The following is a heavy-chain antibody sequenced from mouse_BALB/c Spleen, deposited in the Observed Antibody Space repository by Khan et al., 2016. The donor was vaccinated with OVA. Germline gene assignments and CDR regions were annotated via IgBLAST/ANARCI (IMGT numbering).Heavy chain of an antibody. CDR3: ARSTYRYAFAY. CDR1: GDSITSGY. J-gene: IGHJ3*01. D-gene: IGHD2-14*01. CDR2: MIFSGNT. V-gene: IGHV3-8*02. Sequence: VQLKESGPSLVKPSQTLSLTCSVTGDSITSGYWSWIRKFPGNKLEYMGYMIFSGNTYYNPSLKSRIAITRHTSKNQYYLQLNSVTTEDTATYYCARSTYRYAFAYWGQGTLVTVSA.